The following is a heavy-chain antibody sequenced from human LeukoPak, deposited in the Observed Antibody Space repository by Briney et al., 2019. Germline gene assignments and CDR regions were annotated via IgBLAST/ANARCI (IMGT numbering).Heavy chain of an antibody. D-gene: IGHD2-2*01. V-gene: IGHV1-18*01. Sequence: ASVKVSCKASGYTFTSYGISWVRQAPGQGLEWMGWISAYNGNTNYAQKLQGRVTMTTDTSTSTAYMELRSLRSDDTAVYYCARDRVYCSSTSCYSYWYFDLWGRGTLVTVSS. CDR1: GYTFTSYG. CDR2: ISAYNGNT. CDR3: ARDRVYCSSTSCYSYWYFDL. J-gene: IGHJ2*01.